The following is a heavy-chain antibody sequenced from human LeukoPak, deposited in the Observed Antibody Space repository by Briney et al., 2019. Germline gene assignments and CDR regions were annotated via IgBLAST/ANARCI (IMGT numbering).Heavy chain of an antibody. CDR1: GYSFTNFY. V-gene: IGHV1-46*01. D-gene: IGHD3-10*01. CDR3: ARDKSSTNWLDS. J-gene: IGHJ5*01. Sequence: ATLKVSCKASGYSFTNFYIHWVRQAPGQGLEWMGIINPSGGSTNYAQKFQGRVTMTSDTSASTVYMDLSSLRSEDTAVYYCARDKSSTNWLDSWGQGTLVTVSS. CDR2: INPSGGST.